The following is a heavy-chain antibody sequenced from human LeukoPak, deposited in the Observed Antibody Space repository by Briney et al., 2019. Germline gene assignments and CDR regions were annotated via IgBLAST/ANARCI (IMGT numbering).Heavy chain of an antibody. J-gene: IGHJ4*02. CDR3: ASPLVYYYDSSGYYSQRDY. D-gene: IGHD3-22*01. Sequence: GGSLRLSCAASGFTFSSYWMHWVRQDPGKGLVWVSRINSDGTSTSYADSVKGRFTISRDNAKNSLYLQMNSLRAEDTAVYYCASPLVYYYDSSGYYSQRDYWGQGTLVTVSS. V-gene: IGHV3-74*01. CDR1: GFTFSSYW. CDR2: INSDGTST.